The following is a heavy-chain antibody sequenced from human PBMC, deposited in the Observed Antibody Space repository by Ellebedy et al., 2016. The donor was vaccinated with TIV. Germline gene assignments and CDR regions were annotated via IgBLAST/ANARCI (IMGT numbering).Heavy chain of an antibody. J-gene: IGHJ4*02. CDR2: IYYSGST. Sequence: MPSETLSLTCTVSGGSISSYYWSWIRQPPGKGLEWIGYIYYSGSTNYNPSLKSRVTISVDTSKNQFSLKLSSVTAADTAVYYCARARRSVGATKSFDYWGQGTLVTVSS. D-gene: IGHD1-26*01. V-gene: IGHV4-59*08. CDR3: ARARRSVGATKSFDY. CDR1: GGSISSYY.